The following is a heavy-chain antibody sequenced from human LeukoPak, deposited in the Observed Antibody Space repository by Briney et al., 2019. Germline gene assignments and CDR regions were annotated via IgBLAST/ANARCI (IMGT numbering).Heavy chain of an antibody. CDR2: IGGSDGLT. J-gene: IGHJ5*02. V-gene: IGHV3-23*01. D-gene: IGHD4-17*01. CDR3: VKDLGSRTVT. Sequence: PGGSLRLSCAASGFTLNYYGMSWVRQAPGKGLEWVSGIGGSDGLTYYADSVKGRFTISRDNSKNTLYQQMNSLRAEDTAVYFCVKDLGSRTVTWGQGTLVTVSS. CDR1: GFTLNYYG.